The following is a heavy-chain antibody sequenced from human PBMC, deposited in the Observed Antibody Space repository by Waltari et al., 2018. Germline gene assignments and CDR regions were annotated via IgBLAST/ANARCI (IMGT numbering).Heavy chain of an antibody. D-gene: IGHD6-13*01. CDR1: GGSISSSSYY. CDR3: ARRTGDSSSWARTPGYFQH. Sequence: QLQLQESGPGLVKPSETLSLTCTVSGGSISSSSYYWGWIRQPPGKGLEWIGSIYYSGSTYYSPSLKRRDTISVDTSKNQFSLKLSAVTAADTAVYYCARRTGDSSSWARTPGYFQHWGQGTLVTVSS. J-gene: IGHJ1*01. CDR2: IYYSGST. V-gene: IGHV4-39*01.